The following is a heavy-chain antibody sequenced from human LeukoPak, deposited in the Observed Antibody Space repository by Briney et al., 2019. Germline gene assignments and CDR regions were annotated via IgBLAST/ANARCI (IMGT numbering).Heavy chain of an antibody. Sequence: ASVKVSCKASGYIFSTYGISWVRQAPGQGLEWMGCISGYNGNTNYAQKLQGRVTMTTDTSTSAAYMELRSLRSDDTAVYYCARVGRMVRGVNLWSPLDYWGQGTLVTVSS. D-gene: IGHD3-10*01. V-gene: IGHV1-18*01. CDR2: ISGYNGNT. CDR3: ARVGRMVRGVNLWSPLDY. CDR1: GYIFSTYG. J-gene: IGHJ4*02.